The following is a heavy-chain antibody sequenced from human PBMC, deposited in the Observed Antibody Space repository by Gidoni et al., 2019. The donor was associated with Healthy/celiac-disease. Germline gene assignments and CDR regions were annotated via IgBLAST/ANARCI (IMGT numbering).Heavy chain of an antibody. Sequence: QVQLQESGPGLVKPSETLSLTCTVSGGSISSYYWSWIRQPPGKGLEWIGYIYYSGSTNYNPSLKSRVTISVDTSKNQFSLKLSSVTAADTAVYYCARSPIAAAGLPDAFDIWGQGTMVTVSS. CDR2: IYYSGST. V-gene: IGHV4-59*01. CDR1: GGSISSYY. D-gene: IGHD6-13*01. J-gene: IGHJ3*02. CDR3: ARSPIAAAGLPDAFDI.